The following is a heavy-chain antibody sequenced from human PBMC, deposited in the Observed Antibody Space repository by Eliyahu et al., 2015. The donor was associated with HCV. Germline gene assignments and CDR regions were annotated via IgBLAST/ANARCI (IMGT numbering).Heavy chain of an antibody. CDR2: IIPILGLT. Sequence: QVQLVQSGAEVKKPGSSVKVSCKASGGTFNTYAISWVRQAPGQGLEWMGRIIPILGLTNYAQKFQGRVTITADKSTNTAFMELNSLGSDDTAVFYCARGPDYNWFDPWGQGTLATVSS. CDR3: ARGPDYNWFDP. V-gene: IGHV1-69*04. D-gene: IGHD1-14*01. CDR1: GGTFNTYA. J-gene: IGHJ5*02.